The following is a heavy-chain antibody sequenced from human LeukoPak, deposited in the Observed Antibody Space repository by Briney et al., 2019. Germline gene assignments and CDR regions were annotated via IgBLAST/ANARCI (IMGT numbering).Heavy chain of an antibody. J-gene: IGHJ6*04. CDR3: AKDPYSSGWYGMDV. D-gene: IGHD6-19*01. CDR1: GGSFSGYY. CDR2: INHSGST. Sequence: PSETLSLTCAVYGGSFSGYYWSWIRQPPGKGLEWIGEINHSGSTNYNPSLKSRVTISVDTSKNQFSLKLSSVTAADTAVYYCAKDPYSSGWYGMDVWGKGTTVTVSS. V-gene: IGHV4-34*01.